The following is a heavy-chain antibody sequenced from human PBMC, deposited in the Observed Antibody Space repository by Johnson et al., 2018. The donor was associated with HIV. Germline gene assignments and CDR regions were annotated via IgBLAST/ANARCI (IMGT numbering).Heavy chain of an antibody. Sequence: VQLVESGGGLGQPGGSLRLSCAASGFTFSNAWMSWVRQAPGKGLEWVGRIKSKTDGGTTDYAAPVKGRFTISRDDSKNTLYLQLNSLRTEDTAVYYCAVPPNLADNFWSIRNAFDIWGQGTMVTVSS. CDR3: AVPPNLADNFWSIRNAFDI. D-gene: IGHD3-3*01. V-gene: IGHV3-15*01. CDR1: GFTFSNAW. CDR2: IKSKTDGGTT. J-gene: IGHJ3*02.